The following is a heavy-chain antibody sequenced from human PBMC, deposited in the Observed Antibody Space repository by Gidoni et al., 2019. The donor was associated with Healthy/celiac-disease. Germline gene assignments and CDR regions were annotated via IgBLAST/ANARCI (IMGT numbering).Heavy chain of an antibody. Sequence: QVQLQQWGAGLLKPSETLSLTCAVYGGSFSGYYWSWIRQPPGKGLEWIGEINHSGSTNYNPSLKSRVTISVDTSKNQFSLKLSSVTAADTAVYYCARGRGTNRCTNGVCYTTYTFDYWGQGTLVTVSS. CDR3: ARGRGTNRCTNGVCYTTYTFDY. J-gene: IGHJ4*02. CDR1: GGSFSGYY. V-gene: IGHV4-34*01. D-gene: IGHD2-8*01. CDR2: INHSGST.